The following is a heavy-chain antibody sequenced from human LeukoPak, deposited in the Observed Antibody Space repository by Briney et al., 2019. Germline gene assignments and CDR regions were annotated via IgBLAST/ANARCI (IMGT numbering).Heavy chain of an antibody. CDR3: TRCPSGHPLHLDY. D-gene: IGHD1-26*01. Sequence: GGSLRLSCTASGFTFGDYSMSWVRQAPGKGLEWVGFIRSKAYGGTKECAASVKGRFTISRDDSKSIAYLQMNSLKTEDTAVYYCTRCPSGHPLHLDYWGQGTLVTVSS. J-gene: IGHJ4*02. CDR1: GFTFGDYS. CDR2: IRSKAYGGTK. V-gene: IGHV3-49*04.